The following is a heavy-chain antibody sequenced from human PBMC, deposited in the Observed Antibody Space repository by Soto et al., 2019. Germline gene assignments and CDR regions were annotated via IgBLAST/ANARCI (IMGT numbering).Heavy chain of an antibody. V-gene: IGHV3-73*02. CDR3: SGYYSDIGGFSIPLDS. Sequence: EVQLVESGGGLVQPGGSLKLSCAASGFTFSGSAIHWVRQASGKGLEWVALIRNKAKNYATAYAASVKGRFTISRDDSQNTAWLQMSSLKTEDTADYYCSGYYSDIGGFSIPLDSWGRGTPVTVSS. CDR2: IRNKAKNYAT. D-gene: IGHD3-22*01. CDR1: GFTFSGSA. J-gene: IGHJ4*02.